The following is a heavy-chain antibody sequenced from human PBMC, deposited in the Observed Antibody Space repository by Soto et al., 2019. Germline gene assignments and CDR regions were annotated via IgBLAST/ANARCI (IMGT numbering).Heavy chain of an antibody. V-gene: IGHV3-48*01. D-gene: IGHD3-9*01. CDR2: ISGSGTTI. J-gene: IGHJ1*01. Sequence: EGQVVESGGGLVQPGGSLRLSCTASGLSFTTYTMNWVRQALGKGLEWISYISGSGTTIYYADSVKGRFTISRDDAKNSLYLQMNSLRAEDTAVYYCVAKSFDHWGQGTLVTVSS. CDR3: VAKSFDH. CDR1: GLSFTTYT.